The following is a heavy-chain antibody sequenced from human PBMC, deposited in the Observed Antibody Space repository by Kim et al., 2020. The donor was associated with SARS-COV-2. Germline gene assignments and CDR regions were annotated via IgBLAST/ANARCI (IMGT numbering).Heavy chain of an antibody. CDR2: IHRGGGE. J-gene: IGHJ4*02. CDR1: GFDVSARY. V-gene: IGHV3-66*01. Sequence: GGSLRLSCAVSGFDVSARYMNWVRQAPGKGLEWVSVIHRGGGEDYADSVKGRFTISRDESKNTLYMDMNHLRGDDTAMYYCATSRNYFDSRTYDSWGQGTLVTVSS. D-gene: IGHD3-22*01. CDR3: ATSRNYFDSRTYDS.